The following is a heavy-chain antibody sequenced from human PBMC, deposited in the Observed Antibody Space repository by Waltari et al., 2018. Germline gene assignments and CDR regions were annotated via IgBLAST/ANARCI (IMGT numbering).Heavy chain of an antibody. D-gene: IGHD3-3*01. CDR1: GVSFSHPV. V-gene: IGHV3-23*01. CDR2: ISPVYTT. CDR3: AQYNHGSYEPPLHH. Sequence: HLLESGGRLVLPGASLRLPCAASGVSFSHPVLGWVRQPPGKGLEWVSSISPVYTTFYAQSVRGRFIISRDASRTTVYLQMNSLSAEDTAVYYCAQYNHGSYEPPLHHWGQGTLVIVSS. J-gene: IGHJ5*02.